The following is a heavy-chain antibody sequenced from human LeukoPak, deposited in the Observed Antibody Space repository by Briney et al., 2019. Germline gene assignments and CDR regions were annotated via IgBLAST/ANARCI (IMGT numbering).Heavy chain of an antibody. CDR1: GFTFSSYS. CDR3: AKGTTDYGSGYGMDV. V-gene: IGHV3-23*01. D-gene: IGHD3-10*01. Sequence: GGSLRLSCAASGFTFSSYSMNWVRQAPGKGLEWVSAVGAGGGSTYYADSVKGRFTISRDNSKSTLSLEMNSLRADDTAVYYCAKGTTDYGSGYGMDVWGKGTTVTVSS. J-gene: IGHJ6*04. CDR2: VGAGGGST.